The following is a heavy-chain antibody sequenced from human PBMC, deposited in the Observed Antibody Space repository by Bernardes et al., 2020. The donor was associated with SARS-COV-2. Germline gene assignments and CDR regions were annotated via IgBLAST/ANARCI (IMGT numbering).Heavy chain of an antibody. CDR3: ARDVTAMAFYWYFDL. CDR2: INSNTRYP. CDR1: VYTFTIYA. V-gene: IGHV7-4-1*02. Sequence: ASVTVSCKASVYTFTIYAMNWVRPPPGQGLAWMGWINSNTRYPQYAQSFPERFVFSLDTSVSTAYLQISSLKAEDTAVYYCARDVTAMAFYWYFDLWGRGTLVTVAS. D-gene: IGHD5-18*01. J-gene: IGHJ2*01.